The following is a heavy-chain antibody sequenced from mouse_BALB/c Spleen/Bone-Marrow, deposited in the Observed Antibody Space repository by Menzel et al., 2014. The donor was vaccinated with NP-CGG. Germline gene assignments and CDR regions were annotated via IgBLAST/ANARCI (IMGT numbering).Heavy chain of an antibody. Sequence: EVQLQQSGGGLVQPGGSLKLSCAASGFTFSSYTMSWIRQTPEKRLEWVAYISYGGGSTYYPDTVKGRFTISRDNAKNTLYLQMSSLKSEDTAIYYCTRHDSLYYFDYWGQGTTLTVSS. D-gene: IGHD6-1*01. J-gene: IGHJ2*01. CDR3: TRHDSLYYFDY. V-gene: IGHV5-12-2*01. CDR2: ISYGGGST. CDR1: GFTFSSYT.